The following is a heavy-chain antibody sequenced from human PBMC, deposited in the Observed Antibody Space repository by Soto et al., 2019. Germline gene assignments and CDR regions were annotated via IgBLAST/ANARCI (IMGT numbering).Heavy chain of an antibody. CDR1: GGSISSGDYY. V-gene: IGHV4-30-4*01. J-gene: IGHJ3*02. CDR3: ARRQRITMIVVVIADAFDI. D-gene: IGHD3-22*01. Sequence: TSETLSLTCTVSGGSISSGDYYWSWIRQPPGKGLEWIGYIYYSGSTYYNPSLKSRVTISVDTSKNQFSLKLSSVTAADTAVYYCARRQRITMIVVVIADAFDIWGQGTMVTVSS. CDR2: IYYSGST.